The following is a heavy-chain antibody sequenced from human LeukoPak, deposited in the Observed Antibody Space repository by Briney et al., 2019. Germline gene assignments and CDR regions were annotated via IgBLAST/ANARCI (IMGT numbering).Heavy chain of an antibody. CDR3: ARNRRYCSSTSCLFDY. CDR2: MNPNSGNT. Sequence: GASVKVSCKVSGYTLTELSMHWVRQATGQGLEWMGWMNPNSGNTGYAQKFQGRVTMTRNTSISTAYMELSSLRSEDTAVYYCARNRRYCSSTSCLFDYWGQGTLVTVSS. D-gene: IGHD2-2*01. CDR1: GYTLTELS. V-gene: IGHV1-8*01. J-gene: IGHJ4*02.